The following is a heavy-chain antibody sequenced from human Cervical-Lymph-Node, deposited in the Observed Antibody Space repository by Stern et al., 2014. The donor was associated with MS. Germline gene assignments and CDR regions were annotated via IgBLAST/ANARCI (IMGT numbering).Heavy chain of an antibody. J-gene: IGHJ6*02. D-gene: IGHD3-22*01. CDR3: AGGGGGRISMTTAVLYGLDV. CDR1: GGTFSSHA. Sequence: VQLVESGAEVKKPGSSVKVSCKASGGTFSSHATSWVRQAPGQGLEWMGGIIPVFGKADYAQKFQGRITITADESTSTVYMELSSLKSEDTAVYYCAGGGGGRISMTTAVLYGLDVWGQGTTVTVS. V-gene: IGHV1-69*01. CDR2: IIPVFGKA.